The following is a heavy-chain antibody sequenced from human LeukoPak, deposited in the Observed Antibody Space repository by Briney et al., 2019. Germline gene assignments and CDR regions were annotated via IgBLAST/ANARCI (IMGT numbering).Heavy chain of an antibody. CDR2: INPNSGAT. Sequence: ASVKVSCKASGYPFTGYYMHWVRQAPGQGLEYMGWINPNSGATSYAQKFQGRVTMTRDTSITTAYMELSRLRSDDTAVYYCARDWGSSGCPDYWGPGTLVTVSS. CDR3: ARDWGSSGCPDY. CDR1: GYPFTGYY. D-gene: IGHD2-2*01. J-gene: IGHJ4*02. V-gene: IGHV1-2*02.